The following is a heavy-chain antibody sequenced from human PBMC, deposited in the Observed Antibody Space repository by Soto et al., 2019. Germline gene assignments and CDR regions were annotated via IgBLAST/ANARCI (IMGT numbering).Heavy chain of an antibody. CDR2: ISAYNGNT. Sequence: GASVKVSCKASGYTFTSYGISWVRQAPGQGLEWMGWISAYNGNTNYAQKLQGRVTMTTDTSTSTAYMELRSLRSDDTAVYYCARIVLGYCSGGSCYFDYWGQGTLVTVSS. CDR1: GYTFTSYG. D-gene: IGHD2-15*01. CDR3: ARIVLGYCSGGSCYFDY. J-gene: IGHJ4*02. V-gene: IGHV1-18*01.